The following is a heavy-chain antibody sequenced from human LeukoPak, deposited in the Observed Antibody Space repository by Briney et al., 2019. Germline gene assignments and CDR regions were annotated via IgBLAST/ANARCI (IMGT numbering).Heavy chain of an antibody. CDR3: AKDYYGSGIGDYFDY. J-gene: IGHJ4*02. V-gene: IGHV3-23*01. D-gene: IGHD3-10*01. CDR1: GFTFSSYA. CDR2: ISGSGGST. Sequence: GGSLRLSCAASGFTFSSYAMSWVRQAPGKGLEWVSAISGSGGSTYYADSVKGRFTISRDNSKNTLYLQMNSLRAEDTAVYYCAKDYYGSGIGDYFDYWGQGTLVTVSS.